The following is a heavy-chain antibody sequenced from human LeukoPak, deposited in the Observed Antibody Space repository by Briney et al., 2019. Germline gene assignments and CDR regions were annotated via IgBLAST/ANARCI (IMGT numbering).Heavy chain of an antibody. CDR2: INIDGSQR. J-gene: IGHJ4*02. V-gene: IGHV3-7*03. CDR1: GFSFSTTW. D-gene: IGHD3-16*01. Sequence: GGSLRLSCAASGFSFSTTWMTWVRQTPGKGLELVANINIDGSQRYHADSVEGRFTISRDNVRNTLYLQMSSLRVEDTAVYYCARDPGWGALDYWGQGALVIVSS. CDR3: ARDPGWGALDY.